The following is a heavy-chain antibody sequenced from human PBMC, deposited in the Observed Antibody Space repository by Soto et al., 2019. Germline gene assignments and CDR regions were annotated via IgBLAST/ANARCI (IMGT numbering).Heavy chain of an antibody. J-gene: IGHJ4*02. CDR2: IIPILGIA. Sequence: KVSCKASGGTFSSYTISWVRQAPGQGLEWMGRIIPILGIANYAQKFQGRVTITADKSTGTAYMELSSLRSEDTAVYYCARAGRGYCSGGSCYDYWGQGTLVTVSS. CDR1: GGTFSSYT. CDR3: ARAGRGYCSGGSCYDY. D-gene: IGHD2-15*01. V-gene: IGHV1-69*02.